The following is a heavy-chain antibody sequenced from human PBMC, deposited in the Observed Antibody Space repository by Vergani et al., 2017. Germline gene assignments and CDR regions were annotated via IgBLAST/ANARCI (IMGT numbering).Heavy chain of an antibody. CDR3: AVRPLVNLVGGEIVTKMPFDY. CDR2: INNDGHT. J-gene: IGHJ4*02. Sequence: QVQLQQWGAGVVKPSGTLSLTCAVFGESFSSFYWSWIRQPPGKGLEWIGEINNDGHTNYNPSLESRVTVSRDTAKNQFSLNLMSVTAADTAMYYCAVRPLVNLVGGEIVTKMPFDYCRQGSLVTVSS. V-gene: IGHV4-34*02. CDR1: GESFSSFY. D-gene: IGHD3-10*01.